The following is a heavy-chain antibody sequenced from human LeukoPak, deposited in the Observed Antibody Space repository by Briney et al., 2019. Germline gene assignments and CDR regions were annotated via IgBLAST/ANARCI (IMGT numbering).Heavy chain of an antibody. CDR3: AKSGYYGSGGYSKVHFDY. CDR1: GFTFSSYV. Sequence: GGSLRLSCAASGFTFSSYVMSWVRQAPGKGLEWLSGISSSGGSTYHADSVKGRFTISRDNSKNTLYLQMNSLRAEDTAVYYCAKSGYYGSGGYSKVHFDYWGQGALVTVSS. CDR2: ISSSGGST. J-gene: IGHJ4*02. D-gene: IGHD3-10*01. V-gene: IGHV3-23*01.